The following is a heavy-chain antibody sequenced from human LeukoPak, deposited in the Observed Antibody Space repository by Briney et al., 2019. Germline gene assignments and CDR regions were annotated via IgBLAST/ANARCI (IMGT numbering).Heavy chain of an antibody. Sequence: ASVKVSCKVSGYSVTELSMHWVRQTPGKGLEWMGGFDPDDGEAIYAQKFHGRVTMTEDTSTDTAYMELSRLLSGDTAVYYCARGKTMVYCGGGCYRFDNWGQGTLVTVSS. J-gene: IGHJ4*02. D-gene: IGHD2-21*02. V-gene: IGHV1-24*01. CDR2: FDPDDGEA. CDR3: ARGKTMVYCGGGCYRFDN. CDR1: GYSVTELS.